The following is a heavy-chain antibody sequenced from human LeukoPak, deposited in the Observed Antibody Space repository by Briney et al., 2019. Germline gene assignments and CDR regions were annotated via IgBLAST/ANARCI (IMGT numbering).Heavy chain of an antibody. CDR3: ARGPDFYDSRGYYPI. D-gene: IGHD3-22*01. CDR1: GGSFSGYY. Sequence: SETLSLTCAVYGGSFSGYYWSWIRQPPGKGLAWIGEISHSGSTNYNPSLKSRLTISRDTSKTQFSLKLRSVTAADTAVFYCARGPDFYDSRGYYPIWGQGTLVTVSS. CDR2: ISHSGST. J-gene: IGHJ4*02. V-gene: IGHV4-34*01.